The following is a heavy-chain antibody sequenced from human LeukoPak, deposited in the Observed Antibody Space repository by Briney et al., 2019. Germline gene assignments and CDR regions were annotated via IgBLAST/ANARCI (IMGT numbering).Heavy chain of an antibody. Sequence: GGSLRLSCAASGFTFSSYWMSWVRQAPGKGLEWVANIKQDGSEKYYVDSVKGRFTISRDNAKNSLYLQMNSLRAEDTAVYYCAREIGNITMVRGVFDYWGQGTLVTVSS. V-gene: IGHV3-7*01. D-gene: IGHD3-10*01. J-gene: IGHJ4*02. CDR2: IKQDGSEK. CDR1: GFTFSSYW. CDR3: AREIGNITMVRGVFDY.